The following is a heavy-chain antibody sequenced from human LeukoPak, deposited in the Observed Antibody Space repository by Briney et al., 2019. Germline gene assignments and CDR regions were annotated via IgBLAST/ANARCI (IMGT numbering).Heavy chain of an antibody. CDR2: IWHDGSNI. CDR1: GFTFSNYG. J-gene: IGHJ4*02. CDR3: AREIVGEGNFDC. V-gene: IGHV3-33*01. D-gene: IGHD2-15*01. Sequence: GGSLRLSCETSGFTFSNYGMHWVRQTPGKGLEWVAAIWHDGSNIFYADSVKGRFTISRDSSKNTLFLQMNSLRAEDTALYYCAREIVGEGNFDCWGQGTLVTVSS.